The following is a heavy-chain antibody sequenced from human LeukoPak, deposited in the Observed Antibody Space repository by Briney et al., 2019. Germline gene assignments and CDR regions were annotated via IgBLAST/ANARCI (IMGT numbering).Heavy chain of an antibody. D-gene: IGHD1-1*01. CDR1: GLTISSSG. V-gene: IGHV3-23*01. J-gene: IGHJ3*02. Sequence: PGGSLRLSCAASGLTISSSGMSWVRQAPGKGLEWVSAISGSGDRTHYAASVRGRFTISRDTSKDTLYLQMNSLRADDTAVYYCARDGFNDRSGDNDGFDMWGQGTMVTVSS. CDR3: ARDGFNDRSGDNDGFDM. CDR2: ISGSGDRT.